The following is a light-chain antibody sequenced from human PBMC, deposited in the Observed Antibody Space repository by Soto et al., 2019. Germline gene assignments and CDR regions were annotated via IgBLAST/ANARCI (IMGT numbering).Light chain of an antibody. CDR1: CSGV. J-gene: IGLJ2*01. CDR3: CSNAGMT. Sequence: QSALTQPASVSGSPGQSITISCTGTCSGVSWYQHHPGKAPKLMIYEDTERPSGVSNRFSGSKSGNTASLTITGLQAEDEADYYCCSNAGMTFGGGTRLTVL. V-gene: IGLV2-23*01. CDR2: EDT.